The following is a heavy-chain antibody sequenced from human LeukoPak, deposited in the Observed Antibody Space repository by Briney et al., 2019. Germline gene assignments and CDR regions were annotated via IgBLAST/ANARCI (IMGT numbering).Heavy chain of an antibody. CDR1: GYTFTSYG. D-gene: IGHD3-22*01. V-gene: IGHV1-3*01. CDR3: ARSQHYYDSSGTFDY. Sequence: ASVKVSCKASGYTFTSYGISWVRQAPGQRLEWMGWINAGNGNTKYSQKFQGRVTITRDASASTAYMELSSLRSEDTAVYYCARSQHYYDSSGTFDYWGQGTLVTVSS. CDR2: INAGNGNT. J-gene: IGHJ4*02.